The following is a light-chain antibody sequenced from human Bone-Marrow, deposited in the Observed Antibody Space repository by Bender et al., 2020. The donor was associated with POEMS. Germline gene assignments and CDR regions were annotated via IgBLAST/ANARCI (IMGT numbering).Light chain of an antibody. CDR2: DVT. Sequence: QSALTQPASVSGSPGQSIAISCSGTSRDVGNYNLVSWYRQHPGEAPKLMIYDVTKRPSGVSDRFSGSKSGNMAFLTISGLQPGDEADYVCCSYAGNRALVFGGGTKVTVL. CDR3: CSYAGNRALV. V-gene: IGLV2-23*02. J-gene: IGLJ2*01. CDR1: SRDVGNYNL.